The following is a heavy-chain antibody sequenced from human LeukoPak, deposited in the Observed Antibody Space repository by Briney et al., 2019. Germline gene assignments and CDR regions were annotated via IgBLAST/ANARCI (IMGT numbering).Heavy chain of an antibody. J-gene: IGHJ6*02. Sequence: ASVKVSCKASGYTFTSYGISWVRQAPGQGVEWVGWISAYNGNTNYEQKLKGRVTMTTDTSTRTAYMELRRLRSDDTAVYYCARVVVYGSGSPYYYYYGMDVWGQGTTVTVSS. CDR2: ISAYNGNT. CDR1: GYTFTSYG. CDR3: ARVVVYGSGSPYYYYYGMDV. V-gene: IGHV1-18*01. D-gene: IGHD3-10*01.